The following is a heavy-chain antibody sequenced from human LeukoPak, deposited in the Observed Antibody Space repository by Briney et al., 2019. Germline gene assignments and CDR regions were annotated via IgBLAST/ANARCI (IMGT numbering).Heavy chain of an antibody. Sequence: GGSLRLSCAASGFTFSDYYMSWIRQAPGKGLEWVSYISSSGSTIYYADSVKGRFTISRDNAKNSLYLQMNSLRAEDTAVYYCASAVDTAMERVFDYWGPGTLVIVSS. J-gene: IGHJ4*02. V-gene: IGHV3-11*01. CDR3: ASAVDTAMERVFDY. CDR1: GFTFSDYY. D-gene: IGHD5-18*01. CDR2: ISSSGSTI.